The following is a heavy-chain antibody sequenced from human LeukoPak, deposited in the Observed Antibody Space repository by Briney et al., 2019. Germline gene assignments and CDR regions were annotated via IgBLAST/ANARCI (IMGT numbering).Heavy chain of an antibody. CDR2: ISYDGPVT. V-gene: IGHV3-30-3*01. CDR1: GFTFRNYA. J-gene: IGHJ4*02. Sequence: GRSLRLSCAASGFTFRNYAIHWACQAPGKGLEWGAFISYDGPVTYYADSVKGRFTISRDNSKSTLYLHMNSLRAEDTAVYYCARDLSEKYSSDYWGQGTLVTVSS. CDR3: ARDLSEKYSSDY. D-gene: IGHD2/OR15-2a*01.